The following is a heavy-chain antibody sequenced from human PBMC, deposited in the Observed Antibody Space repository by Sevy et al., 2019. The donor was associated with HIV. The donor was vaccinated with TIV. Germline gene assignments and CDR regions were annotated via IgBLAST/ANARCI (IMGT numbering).Heavy chain of an antibody. CDR2: ISYDGSNK. J-gene: IGHJ4*02. D-gene: IGHD2-8*02. V-gene: IGHV3-30*18. CDR3: AKDHDGGGVDY. CDR1: GFTFSSYG. Sequence: GGSLRLSCAASGFTFSSYGMHWVRQAPGKGLEWVAVISYDGSNKYYVDSVKGRFTISRDNSKNTLYLQMNSLRAEDTAVYYCAKDHDGGGVDYWGQGTLVTVSS.